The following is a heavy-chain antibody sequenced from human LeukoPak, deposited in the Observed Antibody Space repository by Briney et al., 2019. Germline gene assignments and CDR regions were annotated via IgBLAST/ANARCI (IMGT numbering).Heavy chain of an antibody. J-gene: IGHJ6*02. CDR1: GGSISSYY. CDR2: IYYSEST. V-gene: IGHV4-59*01. CDR3: ARSNRERVAVAGSLGMDV. Sequence: SETLSLTCTVSGGSISSYYWSWIRQPPGKGLEWIGYIYYSESTNYNPSLKSRVTISVDTSKNQFSLKLSSVTAADTAVYYCARSNRERVAVAGSLGMDVWGQGTTVTVSS. D-gene: IGHD6-19*01.